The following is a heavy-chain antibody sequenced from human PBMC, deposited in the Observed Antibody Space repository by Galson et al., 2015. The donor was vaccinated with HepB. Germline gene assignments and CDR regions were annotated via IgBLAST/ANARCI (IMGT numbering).Heavy chain of an antibody. V-gene: IGHV1-69*10. J-gene: IGHJ5*02. CDR3: ARKGFRELDWLDP. D-gene: IGHD3-10*01. Sequence: SVKVSCKASGATFSSIAVTWVRQAPGQGLEWMGGIIPMLSKINYAQRFQGRVTITADKSTTTVYMELSRLRFEDTAVYYCARKGFRELDWLDPWGQGTLVTVSS. CDR2: IIPMLSKI. CDR1: GATFSSIA.